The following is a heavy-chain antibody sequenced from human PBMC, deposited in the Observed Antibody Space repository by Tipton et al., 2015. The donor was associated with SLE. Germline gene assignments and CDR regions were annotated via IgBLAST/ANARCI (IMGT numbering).Heavy chain of an antibody. CDR2: IYYSGST. D-gene: IGHD6-13*01. Sequence: TLSLTCTVSGGSISSHYWSWIRQPPGKGLEWIGYIYYSGSTNYNPSLKSRVTISVDTSKNQCSLKLNSVTAADTAVYYCARASGSSWDQWFDPWGQGTLVSVSS. V-gene: IGHV4-59*11. CDR1: GGSISSHY. CDR3: ARASGSSWDQWFDP. J-gene: IGHJ5*02.